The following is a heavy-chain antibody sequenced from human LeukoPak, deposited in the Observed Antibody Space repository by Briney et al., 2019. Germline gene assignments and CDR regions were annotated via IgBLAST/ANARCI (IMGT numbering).Heavy chain of an antibody. Sequence: PGGSLGLSCSASGFTFGNYAMHWVRQAPGKGLEYVSTISNNVGSTYYADSVKGRFTISRDNSKNTLYLQMRSLRIEDTAVYYCVKAALQYYYDTSGSFDYWGQGTLVTASS. J-gene: IGHJ4*02. CDR1: GFTFGNYA. CDR3: VKAALQYYYDTSGSFDY. CDR2: ISNNVGST. V-gene: IGHV3-64D*09. D-gene: IGHD3-22*01.